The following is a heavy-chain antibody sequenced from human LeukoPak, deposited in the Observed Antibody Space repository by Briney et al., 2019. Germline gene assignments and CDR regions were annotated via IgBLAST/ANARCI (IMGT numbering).Heavy chain of an antibody. D-gene: IGHD2-8*02. CDR3: ASLVRGPTGFYMDV. CDR2: IRTYKGHT. V-gene: IGHV1-18*01. J-gene: IGHJ6*03. Sequence: ASVKVSCKASGYTLSTYGFTWVRQAPGQGLEWMGWIRTYKGHTNYAQKFQDRVTLTTETSTNTTYMELRSLRSDDTAVYFCASLVRGPTGFYMDVWGQGTTVTVSS. CDR1: GYTLSTYG.